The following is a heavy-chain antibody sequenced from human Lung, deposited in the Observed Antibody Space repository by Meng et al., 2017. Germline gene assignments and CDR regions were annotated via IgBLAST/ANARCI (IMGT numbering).Heavy chain of an antibody. V-gene: IGHV3-21*02. CDR2: ISSSSSYI. D-gene: IGHD3-10*01. Sequence: EVQLVESGGGLVKPGGSLSLSCAASGFTFSSYSMTWVRQAPVKGLEWVSSISSSSSYIYYADSVKGRFTISRDNAKNALYLQMNSLRAEDTAVYYCARLPLLWFGESHDFDYWGQGTLVTVSS. CDR1: GFTFSSYS. J-gene: IGHJ4*02. CDR3: ARLPLLWFGESHDFDY.